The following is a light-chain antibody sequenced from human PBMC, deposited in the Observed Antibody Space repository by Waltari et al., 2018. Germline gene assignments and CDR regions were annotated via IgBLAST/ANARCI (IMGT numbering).Light chain of an antibody. CDR1: QSVSRT. Sequence: EIVLTQSPGTLSLSPGERATLSCRASQSVSRTLAWYQQQPGQAPRLLVYGASTRATGIPARFRGGGSGTDFSLTISRLEPEDFALYYCQHYVRLPATFGQGTKVEIK. J-gene: IGKJ1*01. CDR3: QHYVRLPAT. V-gene: IGKV3-20*01. CDR2: GAS.